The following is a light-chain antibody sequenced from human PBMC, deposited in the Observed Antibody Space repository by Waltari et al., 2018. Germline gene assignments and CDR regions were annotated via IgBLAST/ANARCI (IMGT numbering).Light chain of an antibody. CDR1: DANIDSFG. Sequence: HSVLPQAPSVSGAHGQRVTISCTAVDANIDSFGFNWSQHLPGRVPKPLIHENTNRPPGVPDRFSGSKSATSASLAIEGLQAEDEGDYYCQSYDNSLRGSVLFGGGTKVTV. CDR3: QSYDNSLRGSVL. V-gene: IGLV1-40*01. CDR2: ENT. J-gene: IGLJ3*02.